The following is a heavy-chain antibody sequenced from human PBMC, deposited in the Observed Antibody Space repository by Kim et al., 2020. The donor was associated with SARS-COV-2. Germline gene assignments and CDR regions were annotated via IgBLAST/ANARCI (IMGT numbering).Heavy chain of an antibody. J-gene: IGHJ6*02. CDR1: GFSPNDHA. D-gene: IGHD3-3*02. CDR3: TRDVLAGGADV. V-gene: IGHV3-9*02. CDR2: LMWYIDGV. Sequence: GGSLRLSCAASGFSPNDHAMHWVRQAPGKGLEWVSGLMWYIDGVGYADSVKGRFITSRDKAKNSLYLQMNSLSPEDTALYYCTRDVLAGGADVWGQGTAVIVSS.